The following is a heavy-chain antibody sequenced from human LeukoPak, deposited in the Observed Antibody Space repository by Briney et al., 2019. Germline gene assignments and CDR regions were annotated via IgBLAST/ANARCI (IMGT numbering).Heavy chain of an antibody. CDR3: AKGGSGWFSLADY. Sequence: PGGSLRLSCAASGFTFSTYAMTWVRQAPGRGLEWVSAISGSGGSTYYADSVKGRFTISRDNSRNTLCLQMNSLRGEDTAVYYCAKGGSGWFSLADYWGQGTLVTVSS. CDR1: GFTFSTYA. D-gene: IGHD6-19*01. J-gene: IGHJ4*02. V-gene: IGHV3-23*01. CDR2: ISGSGGST.